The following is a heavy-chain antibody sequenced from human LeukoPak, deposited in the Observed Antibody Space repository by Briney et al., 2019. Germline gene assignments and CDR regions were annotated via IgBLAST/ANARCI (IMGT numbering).Heavy chain of an antibody. J-gene: IGHJ4*02. CDR1: GGSISSYY. V-gene: IGHV4-59*12. Sequence: SETLSLTCTVSGGSISSYYWSWIRQPPGKGLEWIGYIYYSGSTNYNPSLKSRVTISVDKSKNQFSLKLSSVTAADTAVYYCAREGKDDSSGPNFDYWGQGTLVTVSS. CDR2: IYYSGST. D-gene: IGHD3-22*01. CDR3: AREGKDDSSGPNFDY.